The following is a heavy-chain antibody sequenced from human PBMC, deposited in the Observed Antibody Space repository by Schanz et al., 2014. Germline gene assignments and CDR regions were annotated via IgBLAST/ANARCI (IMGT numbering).Heavy chain of an antibody. D-gene: IGHD2-15*01. V-gene: IGHV3-23*01. CDR1: GFTFSNYA. Sequence: EVQLLESGGGLVQPGGSLRLSCAASGFTFSNYAINWVRQTPERGLEWVSSISDSGDSAFYADSVRGRFTTSRDNSKNTLGRQLNSLRAAATPVYYGVKGTLPYCTSGRCYPFDFWGQGTLVTVSS. CDR3: VKGTLPYCTSGRCYPFDF. J-gene: IGHJ4*02. CDR2: ISDSGDSA.